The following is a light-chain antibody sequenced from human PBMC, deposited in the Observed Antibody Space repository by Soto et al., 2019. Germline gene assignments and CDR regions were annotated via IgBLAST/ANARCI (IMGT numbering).Light chain of an antibody. V-gene: IGKV3-20*01. J-gene: IGKJ1*01. CDR2: GAS. CDR3: QQYSNSPGT. Sequence: EIVLTQSPGTLSLFPGERATLSCRASQSVRSSYLAWYQQKPGQAPRLLIFGASSRATGIPDRFSGSGSGTDFTLTISRLEPEDFAVYYCQQYSNSPGTFGQGTKVEIK. CDR1: QSVRSSY.